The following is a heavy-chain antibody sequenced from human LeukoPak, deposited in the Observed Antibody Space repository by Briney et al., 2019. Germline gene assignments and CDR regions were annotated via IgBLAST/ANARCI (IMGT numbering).Heavy chain of an antibody. CDR2: IKSKTDGGTT. V-gene: IGHV3-15*01. CDR3: TTVTYYYGSGSYYFDY. CDR1: GFTFSNAW. J-gene: IGHJ4*02. Sequence: GGSLRLSCAASGFTFSNAWMSWVRQAPGKGLEWVGRIKSKTDGGTTDYAAPVKGRFTISRDDSKNTLYLQMNSLNTEDTAVYYCTTVTYYYGSGSYYFDYWGQGTLVTVSS. D-gene: IGHD3-10*01.